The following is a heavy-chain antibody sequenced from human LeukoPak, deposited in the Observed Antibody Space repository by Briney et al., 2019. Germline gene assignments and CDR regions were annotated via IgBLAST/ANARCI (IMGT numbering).Heavy chain of an antibody. V-gene: IGHV3-74*01. CDR1: GFTFSSYA. Sequence: GGSLRLSCAASGFTFSSYAMSWVRQAPGKGLVWVSRINSDGSSTSYADSVKGRFTISRDNAKNTLYLQMNSLRAEDTAVYYCARRVVVPAAPYYFDYWGQGTLVTVSS. D-gene: IGHD2-2*01. CDR2: INSDGSST. CDR3: ARRVVVPAAPYYFDY. J-gene: IGHJ4*02.